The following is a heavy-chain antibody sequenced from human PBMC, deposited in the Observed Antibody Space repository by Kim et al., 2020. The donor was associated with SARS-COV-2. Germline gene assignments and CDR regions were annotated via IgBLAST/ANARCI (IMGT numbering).Heavy chain of an antibody. V-gene: IGHV3-30-3*01. CDR3: ARRITMIVKGPLDY. Sequence: GGSLRLSCAASGFTFSSYAMHWVRQAPGKGLEWVAVISYDGSNKYYADSVKGRFTISRDNSKNTLYLQMNSLRAEDTAVYYCARRITMIVKGPLDYWGQGTLVTVSS. J-gene: IGHJ4*02. D-gene: IGHD3-22*01. CDR1: GFTFSSYA. CDR2: ISYDGSNK.